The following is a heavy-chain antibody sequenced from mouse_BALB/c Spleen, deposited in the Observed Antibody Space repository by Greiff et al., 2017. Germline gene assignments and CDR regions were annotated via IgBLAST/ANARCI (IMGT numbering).Heavy chain of an antibody. CDR2: ISNGGGST. D-gene: IGHD2-14*01. Sequence: EVQRVESGGGLVQPGGSLKLSCAASGFTFSSYTMSWVRQTPEKRLEWVAYISNGGGSTYYPDTVKGRFTISRDNAKNTLYLQMSSLKSEDTAMYYCARQGYDGYFDYWGQGTTLTVSS. V-gene: IGHV5-12-2*01. J-gene: IGHJ2*01. CDR1: GFTFSSYT. CDR3: ARQGYDGYFDY.